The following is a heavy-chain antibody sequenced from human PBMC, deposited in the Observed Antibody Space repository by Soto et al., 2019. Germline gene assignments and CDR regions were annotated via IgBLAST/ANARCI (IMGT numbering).Heavy chain of an antibody. V-gene: IGHV4-34*01. J-gene: IGHJ5*02. Sequence: SETLSLTCAVYGGSFSDYSWTWIRQPPGKGLEWIGEINHSGSTYYNPSLKSRVTISVDTSKNQFSLKLSSVTAADTAVYYCARGCGGDCYSNYIDWFDPWGQGTLVTVSS. CDR3: ARGCGGDCYSNYIDWFDP. D-gene: IGHD2-21*02. CDR1: GGSFSDYS. CDR2: INHSGST.